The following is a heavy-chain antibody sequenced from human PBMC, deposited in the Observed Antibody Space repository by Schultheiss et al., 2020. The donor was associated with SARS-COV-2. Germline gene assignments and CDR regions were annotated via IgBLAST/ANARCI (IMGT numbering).Heavy chain of an antibody. CDR3: AREQSGYSSSSGVPDY. CDR2: IYYSGST. CDR1: GGSISSYY. Sequence: GSLRLSCTVSGGSISSYYWSWIRQPPGKGLEWIGYIYYSGSTNYNPSLKSRVTISVDTSKNQFSLKLSSVTAADTAVYYCAREQSGYSSSSGVPDYWGQGTLVTVSS. V-gene: IGHV4-59*12. D-gene: IGHD6-6*01. J-gene: IGHJ4*02.